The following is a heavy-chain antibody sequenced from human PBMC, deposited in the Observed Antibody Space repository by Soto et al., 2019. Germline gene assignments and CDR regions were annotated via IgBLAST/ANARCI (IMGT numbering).Heavy chain of an antibody. V-gene: IGHV3-73*01. CDR3: TRVGLGIGGADYYYYGMDV. Sequence: EVQLVESGGGLVQPGGSLKLSCAASGFTFSGSAMHWVRQASGKGLEWVGRIRSKANSYATAYAASVKGRFTISRDDSKNTAYLQMNSLKTEDTAVYYCTRVGLGIGGADYYYYGMDVWGQGTTVTVSS. J-gene: IGHJ6*02. CDR1: GFTFSGSA. D-gene: IGHD7-27*01. CDR2: IRSKANSYAT.